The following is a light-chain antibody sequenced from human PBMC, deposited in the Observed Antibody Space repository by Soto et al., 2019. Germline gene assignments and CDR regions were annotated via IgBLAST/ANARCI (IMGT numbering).Light chain of an antibody. CDR3: QQRHMWPIT. Sequence: IVLTQSPGTLSLSPGARATLSCRASQSVDSNYLAWYQHKPGQAPRLLIYGASTRATGIPDRFSGSGSGTDFTLTISSLEPEDSAVYYCQQRHMWPITFGQGTRLEIK. CDR2: GAS. CDR1: QSVDSNY. V-gene: IGKV3D-20*02. J-gene: IGKJ5*01.